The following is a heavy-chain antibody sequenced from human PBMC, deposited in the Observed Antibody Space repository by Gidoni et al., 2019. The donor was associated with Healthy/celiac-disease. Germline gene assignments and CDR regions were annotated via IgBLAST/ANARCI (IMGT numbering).Heavy chain of an antibody. J-gene: IGHJ4*02. Sequence: QVQLVQSGSEVKKHGSSVKVSCKASGGTFSSYTISWVRHAPGQGLEWMGRIIPIRGIANYAQQFQGRVTITADKSTSIAYMELSSLRSEDTAVYYCARAESYDSSGYYYAFDYWGQGTLVTVSS. CDR3: ARAESYDSSGYYYAFDY. V-gene: IGHV1-69*02. CDR1: GGTFSSYT. CDR2: IIPIRGIA. D-gene: IGHD3-22*01.